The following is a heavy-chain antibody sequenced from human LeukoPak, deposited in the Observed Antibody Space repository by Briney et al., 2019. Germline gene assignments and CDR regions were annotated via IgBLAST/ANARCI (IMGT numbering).Heavy chain of an antibody. Sequence: PSETLSLTCTVSGGSVSSGSYYWSWIRQPPGKGLEWIGYIYYSGSTNYNPSLKSRVTISVDTSKNQFSLKLSSVTAADTAVYYCARGRTTVTSYAFDIWGQGTMVTVSP. CDR3: ARGRTTVTSYAFDI. CDR1: GGSVSSGSYY. V-gene: IGHV4-61*01. CDR2: IYYSGST. D-gene: IGHD4-17*01. J-gene: IGHJ3*02.